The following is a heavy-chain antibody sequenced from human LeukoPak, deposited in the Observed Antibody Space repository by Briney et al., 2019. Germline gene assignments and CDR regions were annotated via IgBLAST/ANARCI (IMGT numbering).Heavy chain of an antibody. D-gene: IGHD2-15*01. CDR3: ARGGGCSGGSCYSTTPYYYYGMDV. CDR2: IKQDGSEK. Sequence: PAGSLRLSCAASGFTLSSHCMSWVRQAPGKGLEWVANIKQDGSEKNYVDSVKGRFTISRDNAKNSLYLQMNSLRAEDTAVYYCARGGGCSGGSCYSTTPYYYYGMDVWGQGTTVTVSS. J-gene: IGHJ6*02. V-gene: IGHV3-7*01. CDR1: GFTLSSHC.